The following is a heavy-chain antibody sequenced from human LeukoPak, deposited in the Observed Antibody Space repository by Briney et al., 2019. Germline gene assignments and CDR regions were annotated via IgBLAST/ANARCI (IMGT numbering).Heavy chain of an antibody. Sequence: GGSLRLSCEGSAFIFSGHWMNWVRQAPGKGLEWVAVISYDGSNKYYADSVKGRVTISRDKSKNTLYLQMNSLRAEDTAVYYCAKRGPSDYFYGMDVWGRGTTVTVSS. CDR2: ISYDGSNK. CDR3: AKRGPSDYFYGMDV. V-gene: IGHV3-30*18. J-gene: IGHJ6*02. CDR1: AFIFSGHW. D-gene: IGHD2-2*01.